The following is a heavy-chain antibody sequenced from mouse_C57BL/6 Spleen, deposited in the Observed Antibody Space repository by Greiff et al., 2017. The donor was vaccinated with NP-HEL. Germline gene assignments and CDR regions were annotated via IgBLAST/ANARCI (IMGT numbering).Heavy chain of an antibody. D-gene: IGHD2-5*01. V-gene: IGHV1-69*01. J-gene: IGHJ3*01. CDR2: IDPSDSYT. CDR1: GYTFTSYW. Sequence: QVQLQQPGAELVMPGASVKLSCKASGYTFTSYWMHWVKQRPGQGLEWIGEIDPSDSYTNYNQKFKGKSTLTVDKSSSTAYMQLSSLTSEDSEVYYCARSAYYSNYGFAYWGQGTLVTVSA. CDR3: ARSAYYSNYGFAY.